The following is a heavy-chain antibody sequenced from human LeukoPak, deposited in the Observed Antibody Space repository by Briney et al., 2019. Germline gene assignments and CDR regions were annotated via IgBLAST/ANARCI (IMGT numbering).Heavy chain of an antibody. CDR2: IWYDGSEK. D-gene: IGHD3-3*01. V-gene: IGHV3-33*01. Sequence: PGGSLRLSCAASGFTFRSFGMHWVRQAPGKGLEWVAVIWYDGSEKYYADSVKGRFIISRDNSKNMLYLQTNSLRAEGTAVYYCVRDRNALQFLDFWGQGTVVTVSS. J-gene: IGHJ4*02. CDR1: GFTFRSFG. CDR3: VRDRNALQFLDF.